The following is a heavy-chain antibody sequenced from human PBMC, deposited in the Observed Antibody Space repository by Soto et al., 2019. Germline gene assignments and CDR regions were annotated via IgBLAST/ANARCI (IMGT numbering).Heavy chain of an antibody. CDR2: SHQSGNT. J-gene: IGHJ4*02. D-gene: IGHD5-18*01. CDR1: GVSIGSHDW. Sequence: QVQLQESGPGLVKPSGTLSLTCAVSGVSIGSHDWWTWVRQPPGKGLEWIGESHQSGNTNYISSLESRATIPLDKSKNLFSLQLSSVTVADTAGYYCATRDTGRVYWGQGTLVTVSS. V-gene: IGHV4-4*02. CDR3: ATRDTGRVY.